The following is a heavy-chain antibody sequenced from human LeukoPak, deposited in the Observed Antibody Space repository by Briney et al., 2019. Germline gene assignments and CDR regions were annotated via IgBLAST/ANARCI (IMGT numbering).Heavy chain of an antibody. Sequence: PSETLSLTCAVYGGSFSGYYRSWIRQPPGKGLEWIGEINHSGSTNYNPSLKSRVTISVDTSKNQFSLKLSSVTAADTAVYYCARGRVGSPNYYDSGSYYTYWGQGTLVTVSS. J-gene: IGHJ4*02. D-gene: IGHD3-10*01. CDR3: ARGRVGSPNYYDSGSYYTY. CDR1: GGSFSGYY. V-gene: IGHV4-34*01. CDR2: INHSGST.